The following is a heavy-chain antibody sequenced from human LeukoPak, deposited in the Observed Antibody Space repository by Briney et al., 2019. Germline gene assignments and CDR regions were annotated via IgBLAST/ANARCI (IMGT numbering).Heavy chain of an antibody. CDR3: ARGDSGSDAFDI. V-gene: IGHV1-2*06. D-gene: IGHD6-19*01. CDR2: INPNSGGT. J-gene: IGHJ3*02. Sequence: GASVKASCKASGYTFTGYYMHWVRQAPGQGLEWMGRINPNSGGTNYAQKFQGRVTMTRDTSISTAYMELSRLRSDDTAVYYCARGDSGSDAFDIWGQGTMVTVSS. CDR1: GYTFTGYY.